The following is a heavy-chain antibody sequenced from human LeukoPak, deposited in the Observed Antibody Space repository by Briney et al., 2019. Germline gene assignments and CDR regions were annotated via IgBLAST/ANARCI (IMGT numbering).Heavy chain of an antibody. CDR1: GFTFSSYA. D-gene: IGHD3-22*01. V-gene: IGHV3-30-3*01. CDR3: ARGQLYYDSSGPGGVYYFDY. CDR2: ISYDGSNK. Sequence: GRSLRLSCAASGFTFSSYAMHWVRQAPGKGLEWVAVISYDGSNKYYADSVKGRLTISRDNSKNTLYLQMNSLRAEDTAVYYCARGQLYYDSSGPGGVYYFDYWGQGTLVTVSS. J-gene: IGHJ4*02.